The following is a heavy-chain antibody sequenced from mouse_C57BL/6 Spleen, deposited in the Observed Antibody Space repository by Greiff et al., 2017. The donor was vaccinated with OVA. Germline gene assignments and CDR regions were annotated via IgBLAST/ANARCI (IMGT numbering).Heavy chain of an antibody. Sequence: EVQLQQSGPELVKPGASVKISCKASGYTFTDYYMNWVKQSHGKSLEWIGDINPNNGGTSYNQKFKGKATLTVDKSSSTAYMELRSLTSEDSAVYYCARGGILRGYFDVWGTGTTVTVSS. V-gene: IGHV1-26*01. CDR2: INPNNGGT. J-gene: IGHJ1*03. CDR1: GYTFTDYY. CDR3: ARGGILRGYFDV. D-gene: IGHD1-1*01.